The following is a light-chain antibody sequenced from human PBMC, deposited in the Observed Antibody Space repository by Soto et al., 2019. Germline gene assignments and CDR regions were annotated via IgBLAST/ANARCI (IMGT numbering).Light chain of an antibody. V-gene: IGKV3-20*01. CDR3: QQYGSSLRA. CDR1: QSVSSSY. Sequence: IVLTQSPVTLSLSPWEIATLSCSASQSVSSSYLAWYQQKPGQAPRLLIYGASSRATGIPDRFSGSGSGTDFTLTISRLEPEDFAVYYCQQYGSSLRAFGQGTKVDIK. CDR2: GAS. J-gene: IGKJ1*01.